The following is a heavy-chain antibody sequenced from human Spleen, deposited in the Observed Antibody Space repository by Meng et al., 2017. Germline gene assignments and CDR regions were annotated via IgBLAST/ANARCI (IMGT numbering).Heavy chain of an antibody. CDR2: INHSGST. D-gene: IGHD2-2*01. J-gene: IGHJ5*02. CDR3: ARARRVPRDWFDP. CDR1: GGSFSGYY. Sequence: QVQLQQWGPGLLKPSETLSLTCAVYGGSFSGYYWSWIRQPPGKGLEWIGEINHSGSTNYNPSLKSRVTISVDTSKNQFSLKLSSVTAADTAVYYCARARRVPRDWFDPWGQGTLVTVSS. V-gene: IGHV4-34*01.